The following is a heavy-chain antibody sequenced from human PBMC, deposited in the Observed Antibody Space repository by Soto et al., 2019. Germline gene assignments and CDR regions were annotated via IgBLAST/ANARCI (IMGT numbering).Heavy chain of an antibody. CDR2: IIPIFGTA. Sequence: QVQLVQSGAGVKKPGSSVKVSCKASGDTFSSYAISWVRQAPGQGLEWMGGIIPIFGTANYAQKFQGRVTITADESTSTAYMELSRLRSEDTAVYYCARDGSGYRSRASPMDVWGQGTTVTVSS. V-gene: IGHV1-69*01. J-gene: IGHJ6*02. D-gene: IGHD3-22*01. CDR3: ARDGSGYRSRASPMDV. CDR1: GDTFSSYA.